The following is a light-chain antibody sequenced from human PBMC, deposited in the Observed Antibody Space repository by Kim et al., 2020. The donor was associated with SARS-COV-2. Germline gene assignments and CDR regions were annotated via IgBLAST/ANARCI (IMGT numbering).Light chain of an antibody. CDR3: QAWDSSTALV. CDR2: QDS. V-gene: IGLV3-1*01. J-gene: IGLJ3*02. Sequence: SYELTQPPSVSVSPGQTASITCSGDKLGDKYACWYQQKPGQSPVLVIYQDSKRPSGIPELFSGSNSGNTATLTISGTQAMDEADYYCQAWDSSTALVFGGGTQLTVL. CDR1: KLGDKY.